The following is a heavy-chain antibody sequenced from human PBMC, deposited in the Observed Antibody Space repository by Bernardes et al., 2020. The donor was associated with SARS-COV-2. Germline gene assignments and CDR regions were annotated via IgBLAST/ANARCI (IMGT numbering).Heavy chain of an antibody. CDR2: IYHTGST. J-gene: IGHJ6*02. CDR1: GGSISSGNR. V-gene: IGHV4-4*02. Sequence: SETPSLTCAVSGGSISSGNRWSWVRQPPGKGLEWIGEIYHTGSTNYNPSLKSRVTISVDKSRNQFSLKLSSVTAADTAVYYCARVRQQLVRGDFYYFGLDVWGQGTTVTGSS. CDR3: ARVRQQLVRGDFYYFGLDV. D-gene: IGHD6-13*01.